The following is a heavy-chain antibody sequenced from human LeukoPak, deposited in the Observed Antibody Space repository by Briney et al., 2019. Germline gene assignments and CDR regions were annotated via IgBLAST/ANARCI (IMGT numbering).Heavy chain of an antibody. CDR2: INPSGGTT. D-gene: IGHD3-10*01. Sequence: GGSLRLSCAASGFTFSSNTLNWVRQAPGQGLAWMGIINPSGGTTRYVEKFQGRVTMTRDTSASTVYMELSSLRSGDTAVYYCARGGYSESFYNPRSYGMDVWGQGTTVIVSS. CDR3: ARGGYSESFYNPRSYGMDV. V-gene: IGHV1-46*01. J-gene: IGHJ6*02. CDR1: GFTFSSNT.